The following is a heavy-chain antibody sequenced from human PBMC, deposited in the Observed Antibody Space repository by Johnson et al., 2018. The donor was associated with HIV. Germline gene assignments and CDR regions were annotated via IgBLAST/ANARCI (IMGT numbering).Heavy chain of an antibody. Sequence: VQLVESGGGLVQPGGSLRLSCVEYGFTVSSSSMSWVRQAPGKGLEWVSVIYSRGGSYYVDSVRGRFTLSRDNSKNTLYLQMNSLRAEDTAVYYGARDGGGLDHDAFDSWGQGTMVTVSS. D-gene: IGHD3/OR15-3a*01. CDR1: GFTVSSSS. CDR3: ARDGGGLDHDAFDS. CDR2: IYSRGGS. V-gene: IGHV3-66*01. J-gene: IGHJ3*02.